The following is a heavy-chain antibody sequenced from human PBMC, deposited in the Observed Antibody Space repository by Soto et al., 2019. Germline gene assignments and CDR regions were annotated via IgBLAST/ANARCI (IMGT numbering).Heavy chain of an antibody. CDR3: ARMYYYGSGSYYNGFDY. J-gene: IGHJ4*02. CDR2: IYWDDDK. CDR1: GFSLRTSEVG. Sequence: SGPTLVNPTQTLTLTCTFSGFSLRTSEVGVGWIRQPPGKALEWLALIYWDDDKRYSPSLKSRLTITKDPSKNQVVLAMTNMDPVDTATYYCARMYYYGSGSYYNGFDYWGQGTLVTVSS. V-gene: IGHV2-5*02. D-gene: IGHD3-10*01.